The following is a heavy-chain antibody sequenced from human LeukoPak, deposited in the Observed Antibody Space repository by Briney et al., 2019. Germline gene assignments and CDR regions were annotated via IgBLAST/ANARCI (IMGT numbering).Heavy chain of an antibody. CDR2: INPSGSST. CDR3: ARDGLRYFGPFYYYYYMDV. Sequence: ASVKVSCKASGYTFTSYYMHWVRQAPGQGLEWMGIINPSGSSTSYAQKFQGRVTMTRDTSTSTVYMELSSLRSEDTAVYYCARDGLRYFGPFYYYYYMDVWGKGTTVTVSS. V-gene: IGHV1-46*01. J-gene: IGHJ6*03. D-gene: IGHD3-9*01. CDR1: GYTFTSYY.